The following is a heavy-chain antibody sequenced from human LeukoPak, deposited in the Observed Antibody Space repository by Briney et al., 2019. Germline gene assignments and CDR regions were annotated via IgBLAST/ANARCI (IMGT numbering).Heavy chain of an antibody. CDR3: SRLLRPFFGFDY. J-gene: IGHJ4*02. V-gene: IGHV4-34*01. Sequence: PSETLSLTCAVYGGSFSGYYWSWIRQPPGKGLEWIGEINHSGSTNYNPSLKSRVTISVDTSKNQFSLKLSSVTAADTAVYYYSRLLRPFFGFDYWGQGTLVTVSS. D-gene: IGHD3-3*01. CDR2: INHSGST. CDR1: GGSFSGYY.